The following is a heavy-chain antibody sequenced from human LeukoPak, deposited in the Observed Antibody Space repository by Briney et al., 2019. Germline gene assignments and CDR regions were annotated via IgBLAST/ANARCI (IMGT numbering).Heavy chain of an antibody. CDR3: ITPLPYSAQ. V-gene: IGHV3-15*07. CDR1: GFTFSSYV. D-gene: IGHD2-21*01. CDR2: IKPKTDGETT. J-gene: IGHJ4*02. Sequence: GGSLRLSCETAGFTFSSYVMHWVRRTPGKGLEWVGRIKPKTDGETTEYAAPVKDRFSISRDDSKSMMYLQMNSLKTEDTAVYYCITPLPYSAQGGQGTLVTVSS.